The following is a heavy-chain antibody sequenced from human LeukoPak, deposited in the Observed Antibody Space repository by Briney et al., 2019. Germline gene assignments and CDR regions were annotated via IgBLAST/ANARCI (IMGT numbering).Heavy chain of an antibody. CDR3: ARESPHYYDSSGYNYFDY. V-gene: IGHV4-39*07. CDR2: ISYSGST. CDR1: GDSFISSGYY. D-gene: IGHD3-22*01. Sequence: ETLSLTCIVSGDSFISSGYYWGWIRQPPGKGLEWIGSISYSGSTYYNPSLKSRVTISVDTSKNQFSLKLSSVTAADTAVYYCARESPHYYDSSGYNYFDYWGQGTLVTVSS. J-gene: IGHJ4*02.